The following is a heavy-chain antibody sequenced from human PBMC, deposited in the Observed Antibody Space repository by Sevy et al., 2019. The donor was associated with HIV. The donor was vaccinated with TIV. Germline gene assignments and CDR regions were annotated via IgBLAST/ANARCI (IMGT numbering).Heavy chain of an antibody. D-gene: IGHD6-13*01. J-gene: IGHJ3*02. CDR1: GYTFSNYY. Sequence: ASVKVSCKASGYTFSNYYMHWVRQAPGQGLEWMGIINPSGGSTSYAQKFQGRVTMTRDTSTSTVYMELSSLRSEDTAVYYCARDHTVIGSSWHGAFDIWGQGTMVTVSS. V-gene: IGHV1-46*01. CDR2: INPSGGST. CDR3: ARDHTVIGSSWHGAFDI.